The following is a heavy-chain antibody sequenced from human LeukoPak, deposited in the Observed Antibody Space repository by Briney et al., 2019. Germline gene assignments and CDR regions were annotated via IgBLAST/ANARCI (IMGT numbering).Heavy chain of an antibody. D-gene: IGHD1-26*01. V-gene: IGHV3-48*03. CDR3: ARVGASYGALDY. J-gene: IGHJ4*02. CDR1: GVTFSTFE. Sequence: GGSLRLSCAASGVTFSTFEVNWVRQAPGKGLEWVSFISSSGSTIFYADSVKGRSTISRDNARNSLYLQMNSLRSEDTAIYYCARVGASYGALDYWGQGALVTVS. CDR2: ISSSGSTI.